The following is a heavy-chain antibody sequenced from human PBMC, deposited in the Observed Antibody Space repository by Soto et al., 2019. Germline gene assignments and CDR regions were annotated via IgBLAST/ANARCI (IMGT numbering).Heavy chain of an antibody. V-gene: IGHV1-3*01. D-gene: IGHD2-21*02. CDR2: INAGNGNT. J-gene: IGHJ6*02. CDR1: GYTFTSYA. Sequence: QVQLVQSGAEVKKPGASVKVSCKASGYTFTSYAMHWVRQAPGQRLAWMGWINAGNGNTKYSQKFQGRVTTTRDTPESTAYMEMSRLRSEDKAGYYCAREVVVTVDYYYYGMDVWGQGTTVTVPS. CDR3: AREVVVTVDYYYYGMDV.